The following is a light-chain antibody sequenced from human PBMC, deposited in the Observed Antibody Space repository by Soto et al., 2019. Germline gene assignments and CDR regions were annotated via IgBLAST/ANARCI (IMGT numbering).Light chain of an antibody. J-gene: IGKJ1*01. CDR1: QTISDF. V-gene: IGKV1-39*01. CDR2: AAS. Sequence: ITLCSSSPSENKGDRFTITSRASQTISDFLNWYQHRPGKAPKLLIYAASSVQGGVPSRFSGSGSGTNFTLTISGLQPEDFATYFCQQSFSTPRTFGQGTKVDIK. CDR3: QQSFSTPRT.